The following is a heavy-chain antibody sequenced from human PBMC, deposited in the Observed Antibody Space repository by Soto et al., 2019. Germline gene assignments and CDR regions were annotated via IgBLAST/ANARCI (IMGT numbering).Heavy chain of an antibody. CDR2: MNPNSDNT. CDR3: ARGGYYLYYYYMDV. D-gene: IGHD3-3*01. Sequence: ASVKVSCKASGYTFTSYDINWVRQATGQGLEWMGWMNPNSDNTGYAQKFQGRVTMTRNTSISTAYMELSSLRSEDTAVYYCARGGYYLYYYYMDVWGKGITVTVSS. V-gene: IGHV1-8*01. CDR1: GYTFTSYD. J-gene: IGHJ6*03.